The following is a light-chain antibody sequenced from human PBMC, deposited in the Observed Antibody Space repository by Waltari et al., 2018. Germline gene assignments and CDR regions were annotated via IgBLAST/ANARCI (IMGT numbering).Light chain of an antibody. V-gene: IGLV7-46*01. J-gene: IGLJ2*01. Sequence: QAVVTQEPSLTVSPGGTVTLTCGSRTGTVTSGHWPYWFQQRPGQAPRTLIYDTSNKPSWTPARVSGSLLGGKAALTLAGAQAEDEADYFCLLSVSGAHIFGGGTRLTVL. CDR3: LLSVSGAHI. CDR2: DTS. CDR1: TGTVTSGHW.